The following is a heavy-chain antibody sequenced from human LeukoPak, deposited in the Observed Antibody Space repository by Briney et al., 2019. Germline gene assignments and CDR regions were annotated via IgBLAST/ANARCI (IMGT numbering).Heavy chain of an antibody. CDR1: GYSFTSYW. V-gene: IGHV5-51*01. Sequence: GESLKISCKGSGYSFTSYWIGWVRQMPGKGLEWMGITYPGDSDTRYSPSFQGQVTISADKSISTAYLQWSSLKASDTAMYYCARGEYGSGSYYGGFDIWGQGTMVTVSS. CDR3: ARGEYGSGSYYGGFDI. D-gene: IGHD3-10*01. CDR2: TYPGDSDT. J-gene: IGHJ3*02.